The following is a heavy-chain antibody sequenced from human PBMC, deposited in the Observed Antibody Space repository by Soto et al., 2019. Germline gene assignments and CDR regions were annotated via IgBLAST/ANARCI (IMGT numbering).Heavy chain of an antibody. D-gene: IGHD2-15*01. CDR3: AREDIVVVVAATDYDYGMDV. Sequence: QVQLVQSGAEVKKPGSSVKVSCKASGGTFSSYAISWVRQAPGQGLEWMGGIIPIFGTANYAQKFQGRVTITADESTSTAYMELSSLRSEDTAVYYCAREDIVVVVAATDYDYGMDVWGQGTTVTVSS. J-gene: IGHJ6*02. V-gene: IGHV1-69*01. CDR1: GGTFSSYA. CDR2: IIPIFGTA.